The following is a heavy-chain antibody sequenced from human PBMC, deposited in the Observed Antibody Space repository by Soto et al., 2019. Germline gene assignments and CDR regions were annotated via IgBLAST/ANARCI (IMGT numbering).Heavy chain of an antibody. CDR3: ARGSYSGYDFAFDI. CDR2: IYHSGST. CDR1: GGSISSGGYS. J-gene: IGHJ3*02. V-gene: IGHV4-30-2*01. Sequence: TLSLTCAVSGGSISSGGYSWTWIRQPPGKGLEWIGYIYHSGSTYYNPSLKSRVTISVDRSNNQFSLKLTSVTAADTAVYYCARGSYSGYDFAFDIWGQGTMVTVSS. D-gene: IGHD5-12*01.